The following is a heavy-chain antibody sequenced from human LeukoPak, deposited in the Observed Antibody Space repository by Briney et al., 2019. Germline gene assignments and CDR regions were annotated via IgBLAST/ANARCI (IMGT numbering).Heavy chain of an antibody. D-gene: IGHD5-12*01. CDR1: GGSFSGYY. CDR2: INHSGST. J-gene: IGHJ4*02. CDR3: ARLTSYSGYDN. Sequence: SETLSLTCAVYGGSFSGYYWSWIRQPPGKGLEWIGEINHSGSTNYNPSLKSRVTISVDTSKNQFSLKLSSVTAADTAVYYCARLTSYSGYDNWGQGTLVTVSS. V-gene: IGHV4-34*01.